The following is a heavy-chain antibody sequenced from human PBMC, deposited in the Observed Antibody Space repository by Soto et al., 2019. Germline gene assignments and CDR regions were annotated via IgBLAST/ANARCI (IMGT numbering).Heavy chain of an antibody. Sequence: ALSLTCAVYGGSFSGYYWSWIRQPPGKGLEWIGEINHSGSTNYNPSLKSRVTISVDTSKNQFSLKLSSVTAADTAVYYCARGNPAYYDFWSGSRGFYYYGMDVWGQGTTVTVSS. CDR2: INHSGST. D-gene: IGHD3-3*01. J-gene: IGHJ6*02. V-gene: IGHV4-34*01. CDR3: ARGNPAYYDFWSGSRGFYYYGMDV. CDR1: GGSFSGYY.